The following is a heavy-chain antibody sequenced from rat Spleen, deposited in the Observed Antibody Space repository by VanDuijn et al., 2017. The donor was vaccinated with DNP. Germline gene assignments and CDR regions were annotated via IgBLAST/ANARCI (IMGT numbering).Heavy chain of an antibody. D-gene: IGHD1-5*01. Sequence: EVQLVESGGGLVQPGRSLKLSCAASGFTFSDYNMAWVRQAPKKGLEWVVTIFYDGSSTYYRDSVKGRFTISRDIAKSTLYLQMDSLRSEDTATYYCARQGGTTPFDYWGQGVMVTVSS. CDR3: ARQGGTTPFDY. CDR2: IFYDGSST. V-gene: IGHV5-7*01. CDR1: GFTFSDYN. J-gene: IGHJ2*01.